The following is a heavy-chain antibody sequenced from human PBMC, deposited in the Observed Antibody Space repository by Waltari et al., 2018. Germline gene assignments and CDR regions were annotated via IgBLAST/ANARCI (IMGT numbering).Heavy chain of an antibody. D-gene: IGHD3-10*01. J-gene: IGHJ5*02. CDR1: GYTFTGYY. Sequence: QVQLVQSGAEVKKPGASVKVSCKASGYTFTGYYMHWVRQAPGQGLEWMACINPNSRGTNEAQKLQGRVTMTRDTSISTAYMELSRLGSDDTAVYYCARDYYGYNWFDPWGQGTLVTVSS. CDR2: INPNSRGT. CDR3: ARDYYGYNWFDP. V-gene: IGHV1-2*02.